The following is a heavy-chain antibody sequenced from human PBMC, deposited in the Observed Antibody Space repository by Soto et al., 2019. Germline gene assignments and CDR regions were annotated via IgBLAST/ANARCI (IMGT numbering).Heavy chain of an antibody. CDR3: ARTRYDYDSSGYSNFDY. CDR1: GGTFSSYA. Sequence: QVQLVQSGAEVKKPVSSVKVSCKASGGTFSSYAISWVRQAPGQGLEWMGGIIPIVGTANYAKKFQGRVTITANEAKSTAYMELSSLRSEDTAVYYCARTRYDYDSSGYSNFDYWGQGTLVTVSS. CDR2: IIPIVGTA. D-gene: IGHD3-22*01. J-gene: IGHJ4*02. V-gene: IGHV1-69*01.